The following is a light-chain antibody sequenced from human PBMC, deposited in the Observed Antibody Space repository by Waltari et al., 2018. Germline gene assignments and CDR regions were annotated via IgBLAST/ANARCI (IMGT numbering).Light chain of an antibody. Sequence: DIQMTQSPSTLSASVGDRVNITCRASQKISRWLAWYQHKPGKAPKLLIYSASTLESGVPSRFGGSGSGTEFTLTITNLQPEDFASYFCQQYDTYWTFGQGTKVEIK. CDR3: QQYDTYWT. CDR2: SAS. V-gene: IGKV1-5*03. J-gene: IGKJ1*01. CDR1: QKISRW.